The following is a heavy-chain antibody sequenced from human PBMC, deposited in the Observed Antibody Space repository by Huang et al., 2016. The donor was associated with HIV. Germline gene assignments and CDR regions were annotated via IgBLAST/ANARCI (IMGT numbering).Heavy chain of an antibody. V-gene: IGHV3-7*01. D-gene: IGHD1-26*01. J-gene: IGHJ6*03. CDR1: GFTFSRYW. CDR3: ARYRKLDYYYYYMDV. Sequence: EVQLVESGGGLVQPGGSLRLSCAASGFTFSRYWMSWVRQAQGKGLEWVANIKQDGSEKDYVDSVKGRFTISRDNAKNSLYLQMNSLRAEDTAVYYCARYRKLDYYYYYMDVWGKGTTVTVSS. CDR2: IKQDGSEK.